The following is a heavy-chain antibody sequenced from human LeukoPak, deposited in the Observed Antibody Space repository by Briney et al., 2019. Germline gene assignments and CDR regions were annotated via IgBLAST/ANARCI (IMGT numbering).Heavy chain of an antibody. D-gene: IGHD2-15*01. V-gene: IGHV4-59*08. Sequence: PSETLSLTCSVSGGSISSKYWSWIRQPPGKGQEWIGYIYYGGSPHYNPSLKTRVSISVDTSKNQFSLNLNSVTAADTAVYYCARSPDILVVVAATPDYFDYWGQGILVAVSS. CDR3: ARSPDILVVVAATPDYFDY. J-gene: IGHJ4*02. CDR1: GGSISSKY. CDR2: IYYGGSP.